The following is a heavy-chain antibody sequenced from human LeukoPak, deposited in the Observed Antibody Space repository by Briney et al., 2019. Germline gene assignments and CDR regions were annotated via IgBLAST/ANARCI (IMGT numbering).Heavy chain of an antibody. CDR2: IYYSGST. Sequence: SETLSLTCTVSGGSISSYYWSWIRQPPGKGLEWIGYIYYSGSTNYNPSLKSRVTISVDTSKNQFSLKLSSVTAADTAVYYCARYPDTAMVTAGAFDIWGQGTMVTVSS. D-gene: IGHD5-18*01. CDR1: GGSISSYY. CDR3: ARYPDTAMVTAGAFDI. J-gene: IGHJ3*02. V-gene: IGHV4-59*08.